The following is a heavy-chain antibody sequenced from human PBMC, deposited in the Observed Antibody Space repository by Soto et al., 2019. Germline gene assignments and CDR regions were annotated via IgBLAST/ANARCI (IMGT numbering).Heavy chain of an antibody. CDR3: ASERGGEMATGGYFDY. J-gene: IGHJ4*02. CDR1: GGTFSNGA. CDR2: IIPLFGTP. Sequence: QVQLVQSGAEVKKPGSSVKVSCKISGGTFSNGAFSWVRQAPGQGLEWMGGIIPLFGTPNYAPKFQGRVTITADESSSTAYLELSSLTSEDTAMYYCASERGGEMATGGYFDYWGQGTLVSVSS. D-gene: IGHD5-12*01. V-gene: IGHV1-69*01.